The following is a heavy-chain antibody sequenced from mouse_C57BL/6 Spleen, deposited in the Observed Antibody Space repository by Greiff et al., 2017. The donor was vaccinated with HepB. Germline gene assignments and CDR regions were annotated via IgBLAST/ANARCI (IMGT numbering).Heavy chain of an antibody. CDR3: ARSRYDGYPFDY. Sequence: QVQLQQPGTELVKPGASVKLSCKASGYTFTSYWMHWVKQRPGQGLEWIGDINPSNGGTNYNEKFKSKATLTVDKSSSTAYMQLSSLTSEDSAVYYCARSRYDGYPFDYWGQGTTLTVSS. V-gene: IGHV1-53*01. J-gene: IGHJ2*01. D-gene: IGHD2-3*01. CDR2: INPSNGGT. CDR1: GYTFTSYW.